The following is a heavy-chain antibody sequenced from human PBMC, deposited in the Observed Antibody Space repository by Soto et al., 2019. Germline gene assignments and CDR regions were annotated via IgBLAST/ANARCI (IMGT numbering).Heavy chain of an antibody. D-gene: IGHD2-15*01. V-gene: IGHV3-33*01. CDR1: GFTFNNFG. J-gene: IGHJ3*02. CDR2: IWYDGSNK. Sequence: QVQLVESGGGVVQPGRSLRLSCAASGFTFNNFGMHWVRQAPGKGLEWVALIWYDGSNKYYADSVKGRFTISRDNFKNTLYLQMNSLRADDTAVYFCARKDCYVCTCYSDPIDIWGQGTMVTVSS. CDR3: ARKDCYVCTCYSDPIDI.